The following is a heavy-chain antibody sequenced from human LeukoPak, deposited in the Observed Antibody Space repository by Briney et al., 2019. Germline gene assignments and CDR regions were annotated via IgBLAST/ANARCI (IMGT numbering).Heavy chain of an antibody. Sequence: GASVKVSCKVSGYTLTELSMHWVRQAPGKGLEWMGGFDPEDGETIYAQKFQGRVTMTEDTSTDTAYMELSSLRSEDTAVYYCARGATLRFLEWFHDAFDIWGQGTMVTVS. CDR1: GYTLTELS. D-gene: IGHD3-3*01. CDR2: FDPEDGET. V-gene: IGHV1-24*01. J-gene: IGHJ3*02. CDR3: ARGATLRFLEWFHDAFDI.